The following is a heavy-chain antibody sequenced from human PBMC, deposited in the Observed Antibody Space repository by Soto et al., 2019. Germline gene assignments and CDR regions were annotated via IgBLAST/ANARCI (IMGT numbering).Heavy chain of an antibody. V-gene: IGHV1-18*01. J-gene: IGHJ3*02. D-gene: IGHD1-1*01. Sequence: RASVKVSCKASGYIFSTYGIGWVRQAPGQGLEWMGWISAYNGNTDYAQKLQGRVTMTTDTSTSTAYMELRSLGSDDTAVYYCARGTRFDAFDIWGQGTMVTVSS. CDR1: GYIFSTYG. CDR2: ISAYNGNT. CDR3: ARGTRFDAFDI.